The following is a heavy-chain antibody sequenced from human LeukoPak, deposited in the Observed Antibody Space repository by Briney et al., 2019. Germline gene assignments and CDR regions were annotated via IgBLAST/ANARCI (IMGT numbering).Heavy chain of an antibody. CDR2: SYYIGSA. J-gene: IGHJ4*02. V-gene: IGHV4-39*01. D-gene: IGHD2-2*01. Sequence: PSETLSLTCTVSGGSISSSSYYWGWIRQPPGKGLEWIGSSYYIGSAYYNPSLRSRVTISVDTYKNQFSLRLSSVTAADTAVYYCARHEYYCSSTSCYDVGDYWGQGTLVTVSS. CDR1: GGSISSSSYY. CDR3: ARHEYYCSSTSCYDVGDY.